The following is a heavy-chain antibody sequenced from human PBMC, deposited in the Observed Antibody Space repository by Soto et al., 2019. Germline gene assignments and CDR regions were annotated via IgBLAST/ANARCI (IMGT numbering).Heavy chain of an antibody. CDR2: LSGSGIGK. V-gene: IGHV3-23*01. J-gene: IGHJ4*02. D-gene: IGHD2-2*01. CDR1: GFSVTSYA. Sequence: VGSLRLSCAASGFSVTSYAMSWLRQAPVKGLEWVSVLSGSGIGKEYADSVKGRFTISRDNSRNTLYLQMSGLGVEDTAVYYCAKDRYCSATSCQDFGSWGQGTLVTVSS. CDR3: AKDRYCSATSCQDFGS.